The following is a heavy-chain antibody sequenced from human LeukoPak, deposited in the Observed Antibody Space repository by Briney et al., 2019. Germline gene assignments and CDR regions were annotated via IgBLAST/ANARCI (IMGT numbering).Heavy chain of an antibody. J-gene: IGHJ5*02. CDR1: GGSISSGGYY. D-gene: IGHD3-10*01. Sequence: SETLFLTYTVSGGSISSGGYYWSWIRQHPGKGLEWIGYIYYSGSTYYNPSLKSRVTISVDTSKNQFSLKLSSVTAADTAVYYCARDTYYYGSGTWGQGTLVTVSS. V-gene: IGHV4-31*03. CDR2: IYYSGST. CDR3: ARDTYYYGSGT.